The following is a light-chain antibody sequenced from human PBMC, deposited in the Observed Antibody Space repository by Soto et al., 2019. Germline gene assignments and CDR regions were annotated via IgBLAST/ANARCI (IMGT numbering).Light chain of an antibody. V-gene: IGLV1-40*01. CDR3: QSYDSSLSVV. Sequence: QSVLTQPPSVSGAPGQRVTISCTGSSSNIGAGFDVHWYQRLPGAAPKLLIYANTNRPSGVPVRFSGSASGTSASLAITGLLAEDEADYYCQSYDSSLSVVFGGGTKVTVL. CDR2: ANT. CDR1: SSNIGAGFD. J-gene: IGLJ2*01.